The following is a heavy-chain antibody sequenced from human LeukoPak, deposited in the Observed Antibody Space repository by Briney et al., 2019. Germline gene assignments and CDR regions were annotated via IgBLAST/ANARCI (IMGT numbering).Heavy chain of an antibody. CDR3: ARDFYDSSGYSKPFDY. D-gene: IGHD3-22*01. J-gene: IGHJ4*02. CDR2: INPSGGST. V-gene: IGHV1-46*01. Sequence: ASVKVSCKASGYTFTSYYMHWVRQAPGQGLEWMGIINPSGGSTGYAQKFQGRVTMTRDMSTSTVYMELSSLRSEDTAVYYCARDFYDSSGYSKPFDYWGQGTLVTVSS. CDR1: GYTFTSYY.